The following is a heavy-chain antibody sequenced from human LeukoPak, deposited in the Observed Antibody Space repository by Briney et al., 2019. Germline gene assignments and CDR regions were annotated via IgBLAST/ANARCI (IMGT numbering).Heavy chain of an antibody. J-gene: IGHJ2*01. CDR3: ARFISRWYFDL. CDR2: IYYSGRA. CDR1: SGSISGYY. V-gene: IGHV4-59*01. D-gene: IGHD3-16*02. Sequence: SETLSLTCTVSSGSISGYYWSWIRRPPGKGLEWIGYIYYSGRANYNSSLESRVTISVDTSKNQFSLRLSSVSAADTAVYYCARFISRWYFDLWGRGALVTVSS.